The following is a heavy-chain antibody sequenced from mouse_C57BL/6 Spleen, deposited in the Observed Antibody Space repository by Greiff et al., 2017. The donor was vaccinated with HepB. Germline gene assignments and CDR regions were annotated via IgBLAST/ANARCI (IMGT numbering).Heavy chain of an antibody. J-gene: IGHJ2*01. CDR2: ISDGGSYT. CDR3: ARGGITTAFDY. V-gene: IGHV5-4*01. D-gene: IGHD1-1*01. Sequence: EVQVVESGGGLVKPGGSLKLSCAASGFTFSSYAMSWVRQTPEKRLEWVATISDGGSYTYYPDNVKGRFTISRDNAKNNLYLQMSHLKSEDTAMYYCARGGITTAFDYWGQGTTLTVSS. CDR1: GFTFSSYA.